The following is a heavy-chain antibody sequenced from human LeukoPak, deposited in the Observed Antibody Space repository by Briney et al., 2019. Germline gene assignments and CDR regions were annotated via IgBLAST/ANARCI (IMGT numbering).Heavy chain of an antibody. V-gene: IGHV3-23*01. Sequence: GGSLRLSCAASGFTFSSYAMSWVRQAPGKGLEWVSAISGSGSSTYYADSVKGRFTISRDNSKNMLYLQMGSLRAEDTAVFYCAKYRGDGYNYNIFDYCGQGTLVTVSS. CDR2: ISGSGSST. J-gene: IGHJ4*02. CDR3: AKYRGDGYNYNIFDY. CDR1: GFTFSSYA. D-gene: IGHD5-24*01.